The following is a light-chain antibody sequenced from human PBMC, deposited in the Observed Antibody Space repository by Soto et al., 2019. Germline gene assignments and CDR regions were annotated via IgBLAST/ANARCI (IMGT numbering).Light chain of an antibody. V-gene: IGLV2-23*01. CDR1: SSDVGSYNL. CDR3: CSYAGSTRLL. Sequence: QSALTQPASVSGSPGQSITISCTGTSSDVGSYNLVSWYQQHPDKAPKLMIYEDTKRPSGVSNRFSGSKSGNTASLTLSGLQAEDEADYYCCSYAGSTRLLFGGGTKVTVL. CDR2: EDT. J-gene: IGLJ2*01.